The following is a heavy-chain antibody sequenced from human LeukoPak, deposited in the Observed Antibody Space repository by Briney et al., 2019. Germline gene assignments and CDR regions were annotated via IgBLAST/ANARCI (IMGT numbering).Heavy chain of an antibody. D-gene: IGHD2-21*02. CDR3: ARGSPYGGVVTAIHY. CDR2: LNWIGGST. CDR1: GFTFDEYG. J-gene: IGHJ4*02. Sequence: GGSLRLSCTASGFTFDEYGMTGVRQAPPKGLDWVSSLNWIGGSTGYADSVKGRCTISRDSAKTSLYLQMNGLRAEDTALYFCARGSPYGGVVTAIHYWGQGTLVTVSS. V-gene: IGHV3-20*04.